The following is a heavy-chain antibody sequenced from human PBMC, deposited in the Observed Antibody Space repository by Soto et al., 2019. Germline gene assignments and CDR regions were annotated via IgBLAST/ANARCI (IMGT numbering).Heavy chain of an antibody. CDR1: GYSFSFYW. CDR2: MYPDDSDI. V-gene: IGHV5-51*01. Sequence: GESLKISCKASGYSFSFYWIGWVRQMPGKGLEWMAIMYPDDSDIRYSPSFEAHVTISADKSTSTAFLQWSSLKASDTAMYYCAAAYVYDFENSNYYRDAFDIWGQGTLVTVSS. CDR3: AAAYVYDFENSNYYRDAFDI. D-gene: IGHD3-22*01. J-gene: IGHJ3*02.